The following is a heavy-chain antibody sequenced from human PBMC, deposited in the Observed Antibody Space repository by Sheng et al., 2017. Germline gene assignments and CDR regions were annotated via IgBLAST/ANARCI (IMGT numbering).Heavy chain of an antibody. Sequence: QVQLQQWGAGLLKPSETLSLTCAVYGGSFSGYYWSWIRHAPTGRGLEWIGEINHSGSTNYNPSLKSRVTISVDTSKNQFSLKLSSVTAADTAVYYCARGDSDSSGYYYGAYWYYGMDVWGQGTTVTVSS. V-gene: IGHV4-34*01. CDR3: ARGDSDSSGYYYGAYWYYGMDV. CDR1: GGSFSGYY. D-gene: IGHD3-22*01. J-gene: IGHJ6*02. CDR2: INHSGST.